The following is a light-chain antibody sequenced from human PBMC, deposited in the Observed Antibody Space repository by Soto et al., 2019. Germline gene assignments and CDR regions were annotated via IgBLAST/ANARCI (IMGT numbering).Light chain of an antibody. J-gene: IGKJ1*01. CDR3: QQYNGYSTWT. CDR1: QSISSY. CDR2: AAS. Sequence: SSLSASVGYRVTITCRASQSISSYLNWYQQKPGKAPKLLIYAASSLQSGVPSRFSGSGSGTEFTLTISSPQPDDFATYYCQQYNGYSTWTFGQGTKVDIK. V-gene: IGKV1-5*01.